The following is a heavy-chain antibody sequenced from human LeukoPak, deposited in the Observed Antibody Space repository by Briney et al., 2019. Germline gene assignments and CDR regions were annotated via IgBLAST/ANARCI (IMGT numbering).Heavy chain of an antibody. CDR1: GESFSGYY. D-gene: IGHD4-23*01. V-gene: IGHV4-34*01. J-gene: IGHJ5*02. CDR3: ARNGGTRWGNWFDP. Sequence: SETLSLTCAVYGESFSGYYWSWIRQPPGKGLEWIGEINHSGSTNYNPSLKSRVTISVDKSNNQFSLKLSSVTAADTAVYYCARNGGTRWGNWFDPWGQGTLVTVSS. CDR2: INHSGST.